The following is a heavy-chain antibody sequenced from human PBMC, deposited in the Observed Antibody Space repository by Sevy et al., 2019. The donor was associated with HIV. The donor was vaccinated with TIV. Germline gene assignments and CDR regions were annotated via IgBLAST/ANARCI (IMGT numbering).Heavy chain of an antibody. Sequence: GGSLRLSCAASGFTFSSYGMHWVRQAPGKGLEWVAVISYDGSNKYYADSVKGRFTISRDNSKNTLYLQMNSLRAEDTAVYYCANDGDDSSGYYYFDYWGQGTLVTVSS. V-gene: IGHV3-30*18. CDR3: ANDGDDSSGYYYFDY. CDR1: GFTFSSYG. CDR2: ISYDGSNK. D-gene: IGHD3-22*01. J-gene: IGHJ4*02.